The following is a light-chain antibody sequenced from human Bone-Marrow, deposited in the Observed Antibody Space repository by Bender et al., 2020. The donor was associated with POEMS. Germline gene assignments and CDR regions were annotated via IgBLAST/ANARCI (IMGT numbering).Light chain of an antibody. CDR3: QVWDSSSEHWV. CDR2: DNS. CDR1: KIGRKS. J-gene: IGLJ3*02. V-gene: IGLV3-21*02. Sequence: SYVLSQSPSASVALGQTARTACGGNKIGRKSVQWFQQKPGQAPVLAVFDNSDRPSGIPERFSGSNSGNTAALTISRVEAGDEADYYCQVWDSSSEHWVFGGGTKLTVL.